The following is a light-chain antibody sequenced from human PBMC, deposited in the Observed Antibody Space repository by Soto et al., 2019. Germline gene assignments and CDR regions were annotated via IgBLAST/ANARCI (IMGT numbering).Light chain of an antibody. Sequence: EIVLTQSPGTLSLSPGERATLSCRASQSVSSSSYLAWYQQKPGQAPRLLIYGASSRATGIPDRVSGSGSATDFTLTISRLEPEDLAVYYCRQYGSSPSYTFGQGTKLEIK. CDR2: GAS. V-gene: IGKV3-20*01. CDR1: QSVSSSSY. CDR3: RQYGSSPSYT. J-gene: IGKJ2*01.